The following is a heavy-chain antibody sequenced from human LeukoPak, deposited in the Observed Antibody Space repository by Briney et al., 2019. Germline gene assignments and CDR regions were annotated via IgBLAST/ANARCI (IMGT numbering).Heavy chain of an antibody. CDR3: ARSVACSSTSCRSDY. CDR1: GGSFSGYY. Sequence: NTSETLSLTCAVYGGSFSGYYWSWIRQPPGKGLEWIGEINHSGSTNYNPSLKSRVTISVDTSKNQFSLKLSSVTAADTAVYYCARSVACSSTSCRSDYWGQGTLVTVSS. CDR2: INHSGST. D-gene: IGHD2-2*01. J-gene: IGHJ4*02. V-gene: IGHV4-34*01.